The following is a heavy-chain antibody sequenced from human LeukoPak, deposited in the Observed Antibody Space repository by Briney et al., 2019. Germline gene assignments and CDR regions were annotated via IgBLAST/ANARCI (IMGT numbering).Heavy chain of an antibody. V-gene: IGHV4-34*01. CDR2: INHSGST. CDR1: GGSSSGYY. CDR3: APTYYYDSSGPRDAFDI. Sequence: SETLSLTCAVYGGSSSGYYWSWIRQPPGKGLEWIGEINHSGSTNYNPSLKSRVTISVDTSKNQFSLKLSSVTAADTAVYYCAPTYYYDSSGPRDAFDIWGQGTMVTVSS. J-gene: IGHJ3*02. D-gene: IGHD3-22*01.